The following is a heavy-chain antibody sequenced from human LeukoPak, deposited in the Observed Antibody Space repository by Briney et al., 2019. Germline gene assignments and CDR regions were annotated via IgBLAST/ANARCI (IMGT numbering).Heavy chain of an antibody. CDR2: ISGYNGNT. CDR3: ARDRVQIVGASSVYFQY. Sequence: ASVKDSCKASGYTFTTSGISWVRQAPGQGLEWMGWISGYNGNTKYAQRFQGRVTMTTDTSTSTVYMDLRSLRSDDTAMYFCARDRVQIVGASSVYFQYWGQGTLVTVSS. J-gene: IGHJ1*01. CDR1: GYTFTTSG. V-gene: IGHV1-18*01. D-gene: IGHD1-26*01.